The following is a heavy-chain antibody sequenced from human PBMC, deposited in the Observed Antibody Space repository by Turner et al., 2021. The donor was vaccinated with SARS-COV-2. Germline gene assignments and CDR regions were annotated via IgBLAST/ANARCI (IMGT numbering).Heavy chain of an antibody. CDR2: IDKSGIT. Sequence: QVQLQQWGAGLFRSSETLSLTCGVQGGSFSAYYWTWIRQIPGKGLEWIGKIDKSGITNYNPSLQSRVTISRDTSKNHLSLNLTSVTAADTAVYYCARAALFAAPSGLDVWGPGATVIVSS. CDR1: GGSFSAYY. CDR3: ARAALFAAPSGLDV. J-gene: IGHJ6*02. D-gene: IGHD3-10*02. V-gene: IGHV4-34*01.